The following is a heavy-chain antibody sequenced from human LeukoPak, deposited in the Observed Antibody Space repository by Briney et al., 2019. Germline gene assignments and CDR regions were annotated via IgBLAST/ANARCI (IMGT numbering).Heavy chain of an antibody. D-gene: IGHD3-22*01. Sequence: GGSLRLSCVASGFTFTDYFMSWVRQAPAKGLEWVASIKHNGGEKYYVDSVKGRFTISRDNAKNSLYLEMSSLRVEDTAVYYCARDRGWRSSGYYLYHFDYWGQGTLVTFAP. CDR1: GFTFTDYF. J-gene: IGHJ4*02. CDR2: IKHNGGEK. CDR3: ARDRGWRSSGYYLYHFDY. V-gene: IGHV3-7*01.